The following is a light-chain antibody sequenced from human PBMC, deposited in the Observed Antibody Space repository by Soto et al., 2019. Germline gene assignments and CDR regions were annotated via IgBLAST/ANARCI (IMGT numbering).Light chain of an antibody. V-gene: IGKV2-28*01. J-gene: IGKJ1*01. CDR3: MQALQTPPWT. Sequence: DIVMTQSPLSLPVTPGEPASISCRSSQSLLHSNGYNYLDWYLQKPGQSPQLLIYLGSNRASGVPDRFSGRGSGTDFTLKISRVEAEDVGVYYCMQALQTPPWTFGQGTKVDIK. CDR2: LGS. CDR1: QSLLHSNGYNY.